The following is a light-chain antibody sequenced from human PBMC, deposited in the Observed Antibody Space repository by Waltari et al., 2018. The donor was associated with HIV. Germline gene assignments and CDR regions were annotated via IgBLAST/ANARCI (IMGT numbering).Light chain of an antibody. V-gene: IGLV2-14*03. Sequence: QSALTQPAPVSGSPGQSITIPCTATSSDVGGYNYASWYQQHPGKAPKLMIYDVSNRPSGVSNRFSGSKSGNTASLTISGLQAEDEADYYCSSYTSSTTFWLFGGGTKLTVL. CDR1: SSDVGGYNY. CDR3: SSYTSSTTFWL. CDR2: DVS. J-gene: IGLJ2*01.